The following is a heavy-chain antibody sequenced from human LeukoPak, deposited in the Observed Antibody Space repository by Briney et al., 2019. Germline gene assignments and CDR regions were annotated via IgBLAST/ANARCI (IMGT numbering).Heavy chain of an antibody. CDR2: IYSGGTT. Sequence: GGSLRLSCAVSGPTVSSNHMSWVRQAPGKGLEWVSIIYSGGTTYYTYSVKDRFTVSRDDSKNTLYLQMNSLRAEDTAVYYCTIARLVFDLWGRGTLVTVSS. V-gene: IGHV3-66*01. CDR1: GPTVSSNH. D-gene: IGHD3-10*01. J-gene: IGHJ2*01. CDR3: TIARLVFDL.